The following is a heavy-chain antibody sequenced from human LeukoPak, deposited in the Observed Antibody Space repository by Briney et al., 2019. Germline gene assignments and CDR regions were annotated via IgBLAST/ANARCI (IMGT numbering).Heavy chain of an antibody. Sequence: KPSETLSLTCTVSGGSITSYYWSWIRQPPGKGLEWIGYIYYSGSTNYNPSLKSRVTISVDTSKNQFSLKLSSVTAADTAVYYCARIFDGPFDPWGRGTLVTVSS. D-gene: IGHD3-9*01. CDR2: IYYSGST. V-gene: IGHV4-59*01. CDR1: GGSITSYY. CDR3: ARIFDGPFDP. J-gene: IGHJ5*02.